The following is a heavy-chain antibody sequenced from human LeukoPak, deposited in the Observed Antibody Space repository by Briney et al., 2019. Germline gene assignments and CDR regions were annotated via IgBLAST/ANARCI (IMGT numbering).Heavy chain of an antibody. V-gene: IGHV3-21*01. D-gene: IGHD2-2*01. CDR2: FSSSSSYI. J-gene: IGHJ5*02. CDR3: ARDVVPAALTNWFDP. Sequence: GGSLRLSCAASGFTFSSYSMNWLRQAPGKGLEGVSSFSSSSSYIYYADSVKGRFTISRDNAKNSLYLQMNSLRAEDTAVYYCARDVVPAALTNWFDPWGQGTLVTVSS. CDR1: GFTFSSYS.